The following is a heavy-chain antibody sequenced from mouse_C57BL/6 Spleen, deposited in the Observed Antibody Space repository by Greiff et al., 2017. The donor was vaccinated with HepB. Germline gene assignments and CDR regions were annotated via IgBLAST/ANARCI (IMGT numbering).Heavy chain of an antibody. D-gene: IGHD2-1*01. Sequence: QVQLQQSGAELVRPGASVTLSCKASGYTFTDYEMHWVKQTPVHGLEWIGAIDPETGGTAYNQKFKGKAILTADKSSSTAYMELRSLTSEDSAVYYCTVIYYGNYGDYWGQGTTLTVSS. CDR3: TVIYYGNYGDY. J-gene: IGHJ2*01. CDR1: GYTFTDYE. V-gene: IGHV1-15*01. CDR2: IDPETGGT.